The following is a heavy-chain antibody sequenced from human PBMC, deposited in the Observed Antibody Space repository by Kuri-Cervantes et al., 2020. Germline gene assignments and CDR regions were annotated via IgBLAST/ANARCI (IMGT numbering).Heavy chain of an antibody. CDR2: ISYDGSNK. CDR1: GFTFSSYG. CDR3: AKEVWYSGSSYAFDI. J-gene: IGHJ3*02. Sequence: GGSLRLSCAASGFTFSSYGMHWVRQAPGKGLEWVAVISYDGSNKYYADSVKGRFTISRDNSKNTLYLQMNSLRAEDTAVYYCAKEVWYSGSSYAFDIWGQGTMVTVSS. V-gene: IGHV3-30*18. D-gene: IGHD1-26*01.